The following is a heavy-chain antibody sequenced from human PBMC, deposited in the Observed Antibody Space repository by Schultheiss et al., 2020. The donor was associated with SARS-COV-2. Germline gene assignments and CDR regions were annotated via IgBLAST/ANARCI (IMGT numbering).Heavy chain of an antibody. J-gene: IGHJ5*02. Sequence: SETLSLTCTVSGGSISSYYWSWIRQPPGKGLEWIGEINHSGSTNYNPSLKSRVTISVDTSKNQFSLKLSSVTAADTAVYYCARHNSIRDWFDPWGQGTLVTVSS. CDR1: GGSISSYY. CDR3: ARHNSIRDWFDP. V-gene: IGHV4-34*01. CDR2: INHSGST. D-gene: IGHD4-11*01.